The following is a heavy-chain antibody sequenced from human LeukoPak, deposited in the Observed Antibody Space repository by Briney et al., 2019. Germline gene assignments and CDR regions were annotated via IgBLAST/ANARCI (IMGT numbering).Heavy chain of an antibody. CDR1: GFTFSSYA. V-gene: IGHV3-30-3*01. D-gene: IGHD2-21*02. J-gene: IGHJ6*02. CDR3: ARVKPKRDGYYGMDV. CDR2: ISYDGSNK. Sequence: PGGSLRLSCAASGFTFSSYAMHWVRQAPGKGLEWVAVISYDGSNKYYADSVKGRFTISRDNSKNTLYLQMNSLRAEDTAVYYCARVKPKRDGYYGMDVWGQGTTVTVSS.